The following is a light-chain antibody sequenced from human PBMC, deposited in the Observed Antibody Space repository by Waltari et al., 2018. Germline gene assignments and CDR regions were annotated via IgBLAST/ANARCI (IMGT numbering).Light chain of an antibody. V-gene: IGLV2-14*01. CDR3: SSYTRSSTLV. CDR2: EVS. CDR1: SSDVGYYNY. J-gene: IGLJ1*01. Sequence: QSDLTQPASVSGSPGQSITISCTGTSSDVGYYNYVSWYKQYPGKVPKLLIYEVSNRPSGVSNRFSGSKSGNTASLTISGLQAEDEADYYCSSYTRSSTLVFGTGTKVTVL.